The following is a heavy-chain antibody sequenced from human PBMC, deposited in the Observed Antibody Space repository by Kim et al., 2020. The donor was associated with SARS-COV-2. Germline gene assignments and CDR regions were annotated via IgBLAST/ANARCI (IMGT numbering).Heavy chain of an antibody. CDR1: GFTVNNYA. V-gene: IGHV3-23*01. Sequence: GGSLRLSCAASGFTVNNYALNWVRQVPGKGPEWVSFIPAAGGNTHYADSVKGRFTSSRDNSENTLYLQMHNLRADDTAVYYCATCHDSYGNDGLDIWGQG. D-gene: IGHD1-1*01. CDR3: ATCHDSYGNDGLDI. J-gene: IGHJ3*02. CDR2: IPAAGGNT.